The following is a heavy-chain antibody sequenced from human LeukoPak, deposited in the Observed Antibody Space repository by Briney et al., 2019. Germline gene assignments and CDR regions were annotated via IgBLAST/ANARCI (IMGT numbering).Heavy chain of an antibody. J-gene: IGHJ5*02. CDR1: GFSFSIYS. D-gene: IGHD6-13*01. CDR3: AKGAAAGKVDWFDP. V-gene: IGHV3-48*04. CDR2: ITSSSSTF. Sequence: GGSLRLSCTASGFSFSIYSMNWVRQAPGKGPEWVSYITSSSSTFYYADSVRGRFTISRDNARNSLFLQMNSLGAEDTAVYYCAKGAAAGKVDWFDPWGQGTLVTVSS.